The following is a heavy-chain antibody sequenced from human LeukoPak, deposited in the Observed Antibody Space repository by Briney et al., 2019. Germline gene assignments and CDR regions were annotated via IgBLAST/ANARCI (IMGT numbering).Heavy chain of an antibody. J-gene: IGHJ4*02. CDR1: GFTFDTYS. Sequence: GGSLRLSCAASGFTFDTYSMDWVRQAPGKGLEWVSSISSRSTYIYYADSVKGRFTISRDNANNSLHLQMNSLRAEDTAVYYCARDKGMATMGGFDYWGQGTLVTVSS. CDR3: ARDKGMATMGGFDY. CDR2: ISSRSTYI. D-gene: IGHD5-24*01. V-gene: IGHV3-21*01.